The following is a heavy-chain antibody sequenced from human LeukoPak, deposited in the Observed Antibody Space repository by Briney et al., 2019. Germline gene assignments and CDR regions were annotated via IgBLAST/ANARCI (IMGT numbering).Heavy chain of an antibody. D-gene: IGHD3-9*01. CDR3: AKEQYYDILTGYPRDNWFDP. J-gene: IGHJ5*02. Sequence: STYYADSVKGRFTISRDNSKNTLYLQMNSLRAEDTAVYYCAKEQYYDILTGYPRDNWFDPWGQGTLVTVSS. CDR2: ST. V-gene: IGHV3-23*01.